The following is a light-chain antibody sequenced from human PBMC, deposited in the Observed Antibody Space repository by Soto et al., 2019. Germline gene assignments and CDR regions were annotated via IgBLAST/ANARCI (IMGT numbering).Light chain of an antibody. CDR1: SAHSSYP. V-gene: IGLV4-69*01. CDR2: VNSDGSH. J-gene: IGLJ3*02. CDR3: QTWATGIRV. Sequence: QLVLTQLPSDSASLGAWVKLTCTLNSAHSSYPIAWHQQQPEKGPRYLMKVNSDGSHNKGDGIPDRFSGSSSGAERYLTISSLQSEDEADYYCQTWATGIRVFGGGTKLTVL.